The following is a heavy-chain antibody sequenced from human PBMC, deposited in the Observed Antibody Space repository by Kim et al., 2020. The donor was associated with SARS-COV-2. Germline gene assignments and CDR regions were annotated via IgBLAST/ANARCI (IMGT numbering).Heavy chain of an antibody. Sequence: GGSLRLSCAASGFTFGDYAMHWVRQAPGKGLEWVSGISWNSGSIGYADSVKGRFTISRDNAKNSLYLQMNSLRAEDTALYYCAKDKGSGSYDAFDIWGQGTMVTVSS. CDR3: AKDKGSGSYDAFDI. D-gene: IGHD3-10*01. J-gene: IGHJ3*02. V-gene: IGHV3-9*01. CDR1: GFTFGDYA. CDR2: ISWNSGSI.